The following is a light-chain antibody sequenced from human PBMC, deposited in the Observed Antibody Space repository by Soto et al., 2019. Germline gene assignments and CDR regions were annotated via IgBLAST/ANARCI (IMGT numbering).Light chain of an antibody. Sequence: DSVLTQSPGTLSFSPGQRATLSCRASQRVSTSYVAWYQQKFGQAPRLLIYDAFSRATGIPDRFSASGSGTDFTLTISRLEPEDFAVYYCQQYKTFGQGTKVDI. CDR2: DAF. J-gene: IGKJ1*01. CDR1: QRVSTSY. V-gene: IGKV3-20*01. CDR3: QQYKT.